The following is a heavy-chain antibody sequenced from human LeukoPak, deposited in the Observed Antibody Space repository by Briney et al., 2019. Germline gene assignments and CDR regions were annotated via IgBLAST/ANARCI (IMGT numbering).Heavy chain of an antibody. V-gene: IGHV4-4*07. D-gene: IGHD3-9*01. CDR2: IYTSGST. J-gene: IGHJ4*02. CDR3: ASGYDIVQFDY. Sequence: PSETLSLTCTVSGGSISSYYWSWLRQPAGKGLEWIGRIYTSGSTNYNPSLKSRVTMSVDTSKNQFSLKLSSVSAADTAVYYCASGYDIVQFDYWGQGTLVTVSS. CDR1: GGSISSYY.